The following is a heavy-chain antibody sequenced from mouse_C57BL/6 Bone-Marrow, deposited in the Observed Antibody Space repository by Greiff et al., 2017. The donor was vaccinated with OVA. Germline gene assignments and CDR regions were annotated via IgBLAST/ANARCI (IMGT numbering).Heavy chain of an antibody. V-gene: IGHV1-39*01. D-gene: IGHD1-1*01. CDR2: INPNYGTT. CDR1: GYSFTAYN. J-gene: IGHJ1*01. CDR3: AFYYGSSYRYVDV. Sequence: VQLKESGPELVKPGASVKISCKASGYSFTAYNMNWVKQSNGKSLEWIGVINPNYGTTSYNQKFKGKATLTVDKSSSTAYIQLNSLTSEDSAVYYCAFYYGSSYRYVDVWGPGTTVTVSS.